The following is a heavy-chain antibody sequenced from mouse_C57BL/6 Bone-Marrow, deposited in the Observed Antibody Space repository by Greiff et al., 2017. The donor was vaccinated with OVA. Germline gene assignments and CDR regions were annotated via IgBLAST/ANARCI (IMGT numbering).Heavy chain of an antibody. Sequence: QVQLKQSGAELVRPGASVTLSCKASGYTFTDYEMHWVKQTPVHGLEWIGAIDPETGGTAYNQKFKGKAILTADKSSSTAYMELRSLTSEDSAVYYCTRSFYGYDWFSYWGQGTLVTVSA. V-gene: IGHV1-15*01. CDR2: IDPETGGT. CDR3: TRSFYGYDWFSY. D-gene: IGHD2-9*01. CDR1: GYTFTDYE. J-gene: IGHJ3*01.